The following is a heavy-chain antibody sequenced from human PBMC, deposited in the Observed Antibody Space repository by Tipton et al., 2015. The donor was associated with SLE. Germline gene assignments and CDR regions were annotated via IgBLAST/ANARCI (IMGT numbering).Heavy chain of an antibody. D-gene: IGHD3-22*01. CDR3: ARDRPGYYDSSGYSD. J-gene: IGHJ4*02. CDR2: IYYSGST. V-gene: IGHV4-39*07. CDR1: GGSISSSSYY. Sequence: LRLSCTVSGGSISSSSYYWGWIRQPPGKGLEWIGSIYYSGSTCYNPSLKSRVTISVDTSKNQFSLKLSSVTAADTAVYYCARDRPGYYDSSGYSDWGQGTLVTVSS.